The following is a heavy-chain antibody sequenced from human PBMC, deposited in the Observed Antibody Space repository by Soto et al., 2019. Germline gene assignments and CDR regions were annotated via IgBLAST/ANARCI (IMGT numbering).Heavy chain of an antibody. CDR3: TSDQGGEVVVDY. Sequence: EVQLVESGGGLVKPGGSLRISCAASGFTFTSAWMNWVRQAPGQGLEWVGRIKSKSEGGSTDYAAPVKGRFTISRDDSKTTLYLQMNSLKTEDTAVYYCTSDQGGEVVVDYWGHVTLVTVSA. D-gene: IGHD2-15*01. J-gene: IGHJ4*01. CDR1: GFTFTSAW. CDR2: IKSKSEGGST. V-gene: IGHV3-15*07.